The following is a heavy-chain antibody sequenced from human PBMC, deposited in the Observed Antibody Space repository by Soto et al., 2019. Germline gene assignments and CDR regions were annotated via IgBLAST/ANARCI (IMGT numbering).Heavy chain of an antibody. CDR1: GYTFTSYD. CDR3: ARNQNYDFWSGYIAHYYYYGMDV. CDR2: MNPNSGNT. J-gene: IGHJ6*02. D-gene: IGHD3-3*01. V-gene: IGHV1-8*01. Sequence: ASVKVSCKASGYTFTSYDINWVRQATGQGLEWIGWMNPNSGNTGYAQKFQGRVTMTRNTSISTAYMELSSLRSEDTAVYYCARNQNYDFWSGYIAHYYYYGMDVWGQGTTVTVSS.